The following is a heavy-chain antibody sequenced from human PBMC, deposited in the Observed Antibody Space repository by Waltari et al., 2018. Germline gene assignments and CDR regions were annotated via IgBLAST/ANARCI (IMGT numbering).Heavy chain of an antibody. CDR2: IYHSGST. CDR3: ARHSDWFDP. CDR1: GYSISSGYY. Sequence: QVQLQESGPGLVKPSETLSLTCAVSGYSISSGYYWGWIRQPPGKGLEWIGSIYHSGSTYYNPSLKSRFTISVDTSKNQFSLKLSSVTAADTAVYYCARHSDWFDPWGQGTLVTVSS. V-gene: IGHV4-38-2*01. J-gene: IGHJ5*02.